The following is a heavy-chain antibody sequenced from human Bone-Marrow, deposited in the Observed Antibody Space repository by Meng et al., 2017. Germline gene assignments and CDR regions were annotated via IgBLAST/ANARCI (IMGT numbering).Heavy chain of an antibody. CDR2: INADYGNT. D-gene: IGHD1-1*01. CDR1: GYSFTTYA. J-gene: IGHJ5*02. V-gene: IGHV1-3*01. CDR3: ARETTRVWWFDP. Sequence: HAQLVQSGTVVNKSGAPVKVSCKASGYSFTTYALHWVRQATGQRLEWPGWINADYGNTKYSEKLQDRVTITRDTSASTDYMELSSLRSEDTAVYYSARETTRVWWFDPWGQGTLVTVSS.